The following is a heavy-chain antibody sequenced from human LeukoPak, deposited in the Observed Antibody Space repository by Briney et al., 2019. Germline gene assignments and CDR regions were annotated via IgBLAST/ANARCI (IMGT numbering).Heavy chain of an antibody. D-gene: IGHD6-6*01. CDR2: VYYIGTT. Sequence: SETLSLTCIVSGGSVSSPYSYWSWIRQPPGKGLEWIGNVYYIGTTSYNSSLQSRVTISVDTSKNRFSLETSSVTAADTAVYYCARNTSSSPWFDPWGQGTLVTVSS. V-gene: IGHV4-61*01. J-gene: IGHJ5*02. CDR3: ARNTSSSPWFDP. CDR1: GGSVSSPYSY.